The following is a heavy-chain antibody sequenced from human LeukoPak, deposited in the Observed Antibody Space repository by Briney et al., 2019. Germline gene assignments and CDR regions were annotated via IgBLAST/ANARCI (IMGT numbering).Heavy chain of an antibody. CDR1: GFTFSSYS. CDR3: ARDGLGGYCSSTSCYFY. Sequence: GGSLRICCAASGFTFSSYSMNWVRQAPVKGLECLSSISSSSSYIYYADSVKGRFTISRDNAKNSLYLQMNSLRAEDTAVYYCARDGLGGYCSSTSCYFYWGQGTLVTVSS. CDR2: ISSSSSYI. D-gene: IGHD2-2*01. V-gene: IGHV3-21*01. J-gene: IGHJ4*02.